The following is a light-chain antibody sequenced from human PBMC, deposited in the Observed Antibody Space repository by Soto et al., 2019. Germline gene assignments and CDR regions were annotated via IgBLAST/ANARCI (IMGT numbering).Light chain of an antibody. J-gene: IGKJ5*01. Sequence: EIVLTQSPGTLSLSPGERATLSCRASRSVSSSYLAWYQQKPGQAPRLLIYGASSRASGTPDRFSGSESGTDFTLTISRLEPQDFAVYYCQQYGSSPITFGQGTRLEIK. CDR1: RSVSSSY. CDR3: QQYGSSPIT. V-gene: IGKV3-20*01. CDR2: GAS.